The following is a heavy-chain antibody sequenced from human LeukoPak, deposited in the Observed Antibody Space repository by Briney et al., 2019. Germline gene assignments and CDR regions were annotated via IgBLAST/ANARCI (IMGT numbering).Heavy chain of an antibody. D-gene: IGHD5-24*01. CDR2: IDTGGGT. J-gene: IGHJ4*02. Sequence: GGSLRLSCAASGFTFSRSDIHWVRQPTGKGLEWVSAIDTGGGTYYSASVKGRFTISRDDAKSSVYLQMTSLRAGDTALYFCARETDGEGWLPYDSWGQGTLVTVSS. CDR3: ARETDGEGWLPYDS. CDR1: GFTFSRSD. V-gene: IGHV3-13*04.